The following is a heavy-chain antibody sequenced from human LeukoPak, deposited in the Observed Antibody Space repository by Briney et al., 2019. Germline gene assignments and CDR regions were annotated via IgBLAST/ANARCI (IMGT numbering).Heavy chain of an antibody. V-gene: IGHV3-74*01. CDR2: INSDGSST. D-gene: IGHD2-2*01. Sequence: PGGSLRLSCVASGFTFSSNWMHWVRQAPGKGLVWVSRINSDGSSTHYADSVKGRFTISRDNAKNTVYLQMNSLRAEDTAVYYCTGPMPPSYWGQGTLVTVSS. CDR1: GFTFSSNW. CDR3: TGPMPPSY. J-gene: IGHJ4*02.